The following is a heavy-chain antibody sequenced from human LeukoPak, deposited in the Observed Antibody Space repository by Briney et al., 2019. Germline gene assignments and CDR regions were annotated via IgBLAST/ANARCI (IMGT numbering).Heavy chain of an antibody. CDR1: GFTFSSYA. D-gene: IGHD3-16*01. V-gene: IGHV3-23*01. J-gene: IGHJ5*02. CDR2: VIGAGGT. CDR3: AKVGSYYDHSETDL. Sequence: GGSLRLSCAASGFTFSSYAMSWVRQVPGKGLEWVSTVIGAGGTYYADSVKGRFTISRDNSKNTVFLQMNGLRAGDTAVYYCAKVGSYYDHSETDLWGQGALVSVSS.